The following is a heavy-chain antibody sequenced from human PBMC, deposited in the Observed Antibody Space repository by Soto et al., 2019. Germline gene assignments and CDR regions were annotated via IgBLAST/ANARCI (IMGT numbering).Heavy chain of an antibody. D-gene: IGHD3-22*01. CDR2: IIPILGIA. J-gene: IGHJ4*02. V-gene: IGHV1-69*02. Sequence: QVQLVQSGAEVKKPGSSVKVSCKASGGTFSSYTISWVRQAPGQGLEWMGRIIPILGIANYAQKFQGRVTXTASKXXSTAYRELSSLRSEDTAVYYCAGRQYYYDSSGYRNWGQGTLVTVSS. CDR1: GGTFSSYT. CDR3: AGRQYYYDSSGYRN.